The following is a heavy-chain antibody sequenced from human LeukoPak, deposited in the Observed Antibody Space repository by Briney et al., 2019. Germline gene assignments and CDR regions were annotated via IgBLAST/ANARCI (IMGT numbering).Heavy chain of an antibody. D-gene: IGHD3-16*02. Sequence: GESLKISCKGSGYSFTSYWIGWVRQMPGKGLEWMGIIYPGDSDTRYSPSFQGQVTISADKSISTAYLQWSSLKASDTAMYYCARTPSAFGGVIVKEESDYWGQGTLVTVSS. CDR1: GYSFTSYW. CDR3: ARTPSAFGGVIVKEESDY. J-gene: IGHJ4*02. V-gene: IGHV5-51*01. CDR2: IYPGDSDT.